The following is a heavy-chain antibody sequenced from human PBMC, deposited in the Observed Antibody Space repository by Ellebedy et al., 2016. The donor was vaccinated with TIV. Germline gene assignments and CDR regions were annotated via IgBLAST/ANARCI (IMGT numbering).Heavy chain of an antibody. V-gene: IGHV3-74*01. Sequence: GESLKISCTASGFTFSDYWIHWVRQTPGKGLVWVSRINGDGGATNYADSVRGRFSMSRDNDKNRLYLRMNSLRVEDSAIYYSTRGLDVWGQGTTVIVSS. CDR3: TRGLDV. CDR1: GFTFSDYW. CDR2: INGDGGAT. J-gene: IGHJ6*02.